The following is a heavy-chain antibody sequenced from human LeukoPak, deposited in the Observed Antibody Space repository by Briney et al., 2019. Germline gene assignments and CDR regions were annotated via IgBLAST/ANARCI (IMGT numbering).Heavy chain of an antibody. CDR1: GYTFTSYG. D-gene: IGHD3-10*01. CDR2: ISAYNGNT. Sequence: ASVKVSCKASGYTFTSYGISWVRQAPGQGLEWMGWISAYNGNTNYAQKLQGRVTMTTDTSTSIAYMELRSLRSDDTAVYYCARDPVVTMVRVGMDVWGQGTTVTVSS. V-gene: IGHV1-18*01. CDR3: ARDPVVTMVRVGMDV. J-gene: IGHJ6*02.